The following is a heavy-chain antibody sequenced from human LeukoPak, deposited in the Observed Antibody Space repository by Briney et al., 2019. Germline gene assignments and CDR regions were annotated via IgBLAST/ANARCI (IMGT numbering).Heavy chain of an antibody. J-gene: IGHJ5*02. D-gene: IGHD1-26*01. V-gene: IGHV3-21*01. CDR3: ARDAGGRTQREGWFDP. CDR2: ISSGGMWI. Sequence: GSLRLSCAASGFTFSSYSMNWVRQAPGKGLEWVSSISSGGMWIYYADSLKGRFTISRDNAKNSLYLQMKSLRVEDTAVHYCARDAGGRTQREGWFDPWGQGTLVTVSS. CDR1: GFTFSSYS.